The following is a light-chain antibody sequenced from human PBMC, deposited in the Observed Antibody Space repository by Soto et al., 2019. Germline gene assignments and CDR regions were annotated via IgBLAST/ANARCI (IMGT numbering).Light chain of an antibody. CDR3: MQALQTPLT. CDR1: QSLLHSNGYNE. Sequence: DIVMTQSPLSLPVTPGEPASISCRSSQSLLHSNGYNELEWYLQKPGQSPQLMSYLGSNRASGVPDRFSGSGSGTDFTLKISRVEAEDVGVSYCMQALQTPLTFGGGTKVEIK. J-gene: IGKJ4*01. CDR2: LGS. V-gene: IGKV2-28*01.